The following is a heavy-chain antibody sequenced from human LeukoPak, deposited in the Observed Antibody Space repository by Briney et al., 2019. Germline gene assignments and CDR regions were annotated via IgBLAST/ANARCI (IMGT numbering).Heavy chain of an antibody. CDR2: ISSNGGST. D-gene: IGHD4-11*01. V-gene: IGHV3-64*01. J-gene: IGHJ4*02. CDR1: GFTFSSYA. Sequence: PVGSLRLSCAASGFTFSSYAMHWVRQAPGKGLEYVSAISSNGGSTYYANSVKGRFTISRDNSKNTLYLQMGSLRAEDMAVYYCARGHTVTSFDYWGQGTLVTVSS. CDR3: ARGHTVTSFDY.